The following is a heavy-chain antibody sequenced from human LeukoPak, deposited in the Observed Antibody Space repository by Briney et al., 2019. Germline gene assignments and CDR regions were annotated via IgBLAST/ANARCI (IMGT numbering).Heavy chain of an antibody. Sequence: GGSLRLSCAASGFTFSSYEMNWVRQAPGKGLEWVSYISSYGSTIYYADSVKGRFTVSRDDAKNSLYLQMNSLRAEDTAIYYCARVIDYWGQGTLVTVSS. V-gene: IGHV3-48*03. CDR1: GFTFSSYE. J-gene: IGHJ4*02. CDR3: ARVIDY. CDR2: ISSYGSTI.